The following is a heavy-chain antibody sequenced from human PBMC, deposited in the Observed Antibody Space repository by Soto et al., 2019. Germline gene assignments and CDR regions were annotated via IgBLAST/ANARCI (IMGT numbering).Heavy chain of an antibody. CDR1: GYSIAGYW. CDR3: ARQIYDSDTGPNFQYYFDS. J-gene: IGHJ4*02. CDR2: IDPSDSQT. Sequence: GESLKISCKGSGYSIAGYWITWVRQKPGKGLEWMGRIDPSDSQTYYSPSFRGHVTISVTKSITTVSLQWSSLRASDTAMYYCARQIYDSDTGPNFQYYFDSWGQGTPVTVSS. D-gene: IGHD3-22*01. V-gene: IGHV5-10-1*01.